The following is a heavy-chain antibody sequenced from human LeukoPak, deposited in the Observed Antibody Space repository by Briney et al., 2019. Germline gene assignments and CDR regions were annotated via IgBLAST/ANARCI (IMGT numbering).Heavy chain of an antibody. CDR3: ARGVVWSWFDP. D-gene: IGHD2-21*01. CDR1: GGSISSYY. CDR2: IYTSGST. J-gene: IGHJ5*02. Sequence: PSETLSLTCTVSGGSISSYYWSWIRQPAGKGLEWIGRIYTSGSTNYNPSLKSRVTISVDTSKNQFSVRLSSVTAADTAVYYCARGVVWSWFDPWGQGTLVTVSS. V-gene: IGHV4-4*07.